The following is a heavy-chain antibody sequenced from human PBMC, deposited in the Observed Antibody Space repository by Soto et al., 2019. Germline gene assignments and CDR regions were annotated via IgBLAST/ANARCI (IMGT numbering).Heavy chain of an antibody. CDR1: GYTFTSYY. CDR3: ATPTSRGPRGYFDY. J-gene: IGHJ4*02. CDR2: INPSGGST. D-gene: IGHD3-10*01. V-gene: IGHV1-46*03. Sequence: QVQLVQSGAEVKKPGASVKVSCKASGYTFTSYYMHWVRQAPGQGLEWMGIINPSGGSTSYAQKFKGRDTMTRDTSTSTVYMELSSLRSEDTAVYYCATPTSRGPRGYFDYWGQGTLVTVSS.